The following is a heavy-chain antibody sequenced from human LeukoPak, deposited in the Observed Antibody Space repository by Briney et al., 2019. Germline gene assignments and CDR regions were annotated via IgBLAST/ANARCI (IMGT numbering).Heavy chain of an antibody. CDR2: INPNSGGT. V-gene: IGHV1-2*02. D-gene: IGHD3-10*01. Sequence: ASVQVSCKASGYTFTGYYMHWVRQAPGQGLKWMGWINPNSGGTNYAQKFQGRVTMTRDTSISTAYMELSRLRSDDTAVYYCARDRVRGVIISGYWGQGTLVTVSS. CDR3: ARDRVRGVIISGY. J-gene: IGHJ4*02. CDR1: GYTFTGYY.